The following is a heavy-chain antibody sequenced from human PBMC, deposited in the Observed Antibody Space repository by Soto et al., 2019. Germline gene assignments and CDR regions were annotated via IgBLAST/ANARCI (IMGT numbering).Heavy chain of an antibody. J-gene: IGHJ4*02. D-gene: IGHD6-19*01. CDR2: ISYDGSNK. CDR1: GFTFSSYA. Sequence: PGGSLRLSCAASGFTFSSYAMHWVRQAPGKGLEWVAVISYDGSNKYYADSVKGRFTISRDNSKNTLYLQMNSLRAEDTAVYYCARDLEGSSGWYSVFFDYWGQGTLVTVSS. CDR3: ARDLEGSSGWYSVFFDY. V-gene: IGHV3-30-3*01.